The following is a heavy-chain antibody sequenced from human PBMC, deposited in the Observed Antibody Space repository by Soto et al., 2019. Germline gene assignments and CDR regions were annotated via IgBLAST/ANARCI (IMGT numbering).Heavy chain of an antibody. D-gene: IGHD3-10*01. V-gene: IGHV1-8*01. CDR3: ARGPTMVRGVNDY. J-gene: IGHJ4*02. Sequence: ASVKVSCKDSGYAFTSYDINWVRQATGQGLEWMGWMNPNSGNTGYAQKFQGRVTMTRNTSISTAYMELSSLRSEDTAVYYCARGPTMVRGVNDYWGQGTLVTVSS. CDR2: MNPNSGNT. CDR1: GYAFTSYD.